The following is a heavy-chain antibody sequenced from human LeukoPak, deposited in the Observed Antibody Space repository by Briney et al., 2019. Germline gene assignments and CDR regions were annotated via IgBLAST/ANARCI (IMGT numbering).Heavy chain of an antibody. CDR2: ISYDGSNK. J-gene: IGHJ4*02. D-gene: IGHD3-3*01. CDR1: GFTFSSYA. Sequence: GRSLRLSCAASGFTFSSYAMHWVRQAPGKGLEWVAVISYDGSNKYYADSAKGRFTISRDNSKNTLYLQMNSLRAEDTAVYYCARDGYYDFWSGHPTYYFDYWGQGTLVTVSS. V-gene: IGHV3-30-3*01. CDR3: ARDGYYDFWSGHPTYYFDY.